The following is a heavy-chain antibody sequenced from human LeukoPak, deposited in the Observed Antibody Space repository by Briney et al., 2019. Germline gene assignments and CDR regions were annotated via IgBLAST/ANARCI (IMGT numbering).Heavy chain of an antibody. CDR1: GGSISSGSYY. Sequence: PSQTLSLTCTVSGGSISSGSYYWSWIRQPAGKGLEWIGRIYTSGSTNYNPSLRSRVTISVDTSKNQFSLKLSSVTAADTAVYYCARMISRDTFGDAFDIWGQGTMVTVSS. D-gene: IGHD3-10*01. J-gene: IGHJ3*02. CDR3: ARMISRDTFGDAFDI. CDR2: IYTSGST. V-gene: IGHV4-61*02.